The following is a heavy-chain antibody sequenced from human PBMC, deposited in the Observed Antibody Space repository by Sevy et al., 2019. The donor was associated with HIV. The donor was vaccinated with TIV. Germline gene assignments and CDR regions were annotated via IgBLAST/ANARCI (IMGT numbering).Heavy chain of an antibody. D-gene: IGHD3-16*01. Sequence: SETLSLTCTVSGGSISSGDYYWSWIHQPPGKGLEWIGYIYYSGSTYYNPSLKSRVTISVDTSKNQFSLKLSSVTAADTAVYYCARVRPSRGYYFDYWGQGTLVTVSS. V-gene: IGHV4-30-4*01. CDR1: GGSISSGDYY. J-gene: IGHJ4*02. CDR3: ARVRPSRGYYFDY. CDR2: IYYSGST.